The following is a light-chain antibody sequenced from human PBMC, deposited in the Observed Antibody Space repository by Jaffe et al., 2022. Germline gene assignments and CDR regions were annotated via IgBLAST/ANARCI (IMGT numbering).Light chain of an antibody. J-gene: IGKJ4*01. CDR2: KAS. CDR3: HQYETYPLT. Sequence: DIQMTQSPPTLSASVGDRVAITCRASQSISTWLAWYQQKPGKAPKILLYKASTLERGVPSRFSGSGSGTNFTLTISRLQPDDSATYYCHQYETYPLTFGGGTKVEIK. CDR1: QSISTW. V-gene: IGKV1-5*03.